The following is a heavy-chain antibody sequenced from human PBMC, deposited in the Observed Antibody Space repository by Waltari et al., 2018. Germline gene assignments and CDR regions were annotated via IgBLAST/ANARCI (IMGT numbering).Heavy chain of an antibody. V-gene: IGHV3-7*01. CDR3: EGSWT. CDR1: GFN. Sequence: EVQLVESGGGLVQPGGSLRLSCAASGFNWMRQAPGKGLEWVANINRDGSRESYVDSVKGRFTISRDNAKNSVFLQMNSLRVEDTAVYYCEGSWTWGQGTLVTVSS. J-gene: IGHJ4*02. CDR2: INRDGSRE. D-gene: IGHD5-12*01.